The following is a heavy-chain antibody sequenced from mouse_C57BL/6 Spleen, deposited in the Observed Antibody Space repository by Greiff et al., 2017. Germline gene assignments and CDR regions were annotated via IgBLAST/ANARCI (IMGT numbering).Heavy chain of an antibody. J-gene: IGHJ2*01. CDR1: GYAFTNYL. V-gene: IGHV1-54*01. CDR3: ARSDYGSSPEDY. D-gene: IGHD1-1*01. Sequence: QVQLQQSGAELVRPGTSVKVSCKASGYAFTNYLIEWVKQRPGQGLEWIGVINPGSGGTNYNEKFKGKATLTADKSSSTAYMQLSSLTSDDSAVFFCARSDYGSSPEDYWGQGTTLTVSS. CDR2: INPGSGGT.